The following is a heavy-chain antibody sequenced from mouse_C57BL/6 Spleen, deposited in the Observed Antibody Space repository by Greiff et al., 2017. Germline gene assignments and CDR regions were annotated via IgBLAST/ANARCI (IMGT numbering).Heavy chain of an antibody. V-gene: IGHV7-3*01. J-gene: IGHJ3*01. D-gene: IGHD3-2*02. CDR2: IRNKANGYTT. CDR1: GFTFTDYY. CDR3: ARLGDSSGFWFAY. Sequence: EVQLVESGGGLVQPGGSLSLSCAASGFTFTDYYMSWVRQPPGKALEWLGFIRNKANGYTTEYSASVKGRFTISRDNSQSILYLQMNALRAEDSATYYCARLGDSSGFWFAYWGQGTLVTVSA.